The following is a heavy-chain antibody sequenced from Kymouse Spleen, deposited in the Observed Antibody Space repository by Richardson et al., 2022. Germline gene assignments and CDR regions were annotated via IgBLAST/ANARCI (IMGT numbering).Heavy chain of an antibody. Sequence: QVQLQESGPGLVKPSGTLSLTCAVSGGSISSSNWWSWVRQPPGKGLEWIGEIYHSGSTNYNPSLKSRVTISVDKSKNQFSLKLSSVTAADTAVYYCARDRSSGWYKDYYYGMDVWGQGTTVTVSS. D-gene: IGHD6-19*01. CDR1: GGSISSSNW. V-gene: IGHV4-4*02. CDR3: ARDRSSGWYKDYYYGMDV. CDR2: IYHSGST. J-gene: IGHJ6*02.